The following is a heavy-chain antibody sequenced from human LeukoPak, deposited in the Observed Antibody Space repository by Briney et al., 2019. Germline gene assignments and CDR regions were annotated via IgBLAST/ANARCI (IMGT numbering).Heavy chain of an antibody. V-gene: IGHV3-43*02. CDR2: ITGDGAGT. D-gene: IGHD5-12*01. Sequence: PGGSLRLSCAACGFIFDDYAMHWVRQAPGKGLEWVSLITGDGAGTYYEDSVRGRFTISRDNSKNSLYLTLNSLRSEDTSLYYCTNGRVATGRGAKYAMDVWGQGTTVTVFS. CDR1: GFIFDDYA. CDR3: TNGRVATGRGAKYAMDV. J-gene: IGHJ6*02.